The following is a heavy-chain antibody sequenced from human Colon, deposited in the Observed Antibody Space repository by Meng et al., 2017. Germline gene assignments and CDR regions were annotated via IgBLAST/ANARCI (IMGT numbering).Heavy chain of an antibody. D-gene: IGHD4-23*01. CDR3: AGSLHGGNSAFEF. CDR1: GGSTTSTSYY. Sequence: QVQLQESGPGLGKPSETLSLTCTVSGGSTTSTSYYWDWIRQSPAKGLEWIGTIGYSGTIVYNPSLSSRVTMTLDTSKNQFSLKLSSVTAPDTAVYYCAGSLHGGNSAFEFWGQGTLVTVSS. CDR2: IGYSGTI. J-gene: IGHJ4*02. V-gene: IGHV4-39*01.